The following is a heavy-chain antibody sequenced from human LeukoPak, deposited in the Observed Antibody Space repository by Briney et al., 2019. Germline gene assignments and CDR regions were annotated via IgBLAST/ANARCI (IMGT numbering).Heavy chain of an antibody. Sequence: GGSLRLSCAASGFTFSSYSMIWVRQAPGKGLEWVSSISSSSSYMYYADSVKGRFTISRDNAKNSLYLQMNSLRAEDTAVYYCARKDGGNPVDYWGQGTLVTVSS. CDR1: GFTFSSYS. J-gene: IGHJ4*02. V-gene: IGHV3-21*01. CDR3: ARKDGGNPVDY. D-gene: IGHD4-23*01. CDR2: ISSSSSYM.